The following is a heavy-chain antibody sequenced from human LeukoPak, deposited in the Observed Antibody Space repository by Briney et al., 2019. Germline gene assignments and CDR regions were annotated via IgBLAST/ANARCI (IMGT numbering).Heavy chain of an antibody. Sequence: GASVKVSCKASGYTFSSYGISWVRQAPGQGLEWMGWISGYNGNTNYAQKFQGRVTITADESTSTAYMELSSLRSEDTAVYYCASTGRVGRYSGYVAGDYVGFDYWGQGTLVTVSS. CDR2: ISGYNGNT. V-gene: IGHV1-18*01. D-gene: IGHD5-12*01. J-gene: IGHJ4*02. CDR1: GYTFSSYG. CDR3: ASTGRVGRYSGYVAGDYVGFDY.